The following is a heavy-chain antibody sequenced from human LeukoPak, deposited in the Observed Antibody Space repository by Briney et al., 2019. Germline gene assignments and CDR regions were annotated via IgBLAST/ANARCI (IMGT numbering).Heavy chain of an antibody. CDR2: ISSSSSTI. Sequence: PGGSLRLSCAASGFTFGTYSMNWVRQVPGMGLEWVSYISSSSSTIFYADSVKGRFTISRDNAKNSLYLQMNSLRDEDTAVYYCARMHYFDYWGQGTLVTVSS. V-gene: IGHV3-48*02. CDR3: ARMHYFDY. CDR1: GFTFGTYS. J-gene: IGHJ4*02.